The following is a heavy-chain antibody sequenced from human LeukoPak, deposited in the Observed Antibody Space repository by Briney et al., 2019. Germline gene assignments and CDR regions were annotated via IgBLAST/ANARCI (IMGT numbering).Heavy chain of an antibody. J-gene: IGHJ4*02. CDR3: ARGNYYGSASRGGFDY. D-gene: IGHD3-10*01. V-gene: IGHV4-4*07. Sequence: SETLSFTCSVSGVSMSGYYWSWIRQPAGKGLEWIGRFNTRGITTYNSSLKTRVIISLDNSKNQFYLTLTSVTAAATAVYYCARGNYYGSASRGGFDYWGQGILVTVSA. CDR1: GVSMSGYY. CDR2: FNTRGIT.